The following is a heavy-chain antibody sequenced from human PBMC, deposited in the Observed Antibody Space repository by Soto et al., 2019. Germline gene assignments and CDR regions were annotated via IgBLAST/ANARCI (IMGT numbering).Heavy chain of an antibody. J-gene: IGHJ3*02. V-gene: IGHV3-23*01. CDR3: AKDRNYYGSGSYAFDI. CDR1: GFTFSSYA. Sequence: GGSLRLSCAASGFTFSSYAMSWVRQAPGKGLEWVSAISGSGGSTYYADSVKGRFTISRDNSKNTLYLQMNSLRAEDTAVYYCAKDRNYYGSGSYAFDIWGQGTMVTVSS. D-gene: IGHD3-10*01. CDR2: ISGSGGST.